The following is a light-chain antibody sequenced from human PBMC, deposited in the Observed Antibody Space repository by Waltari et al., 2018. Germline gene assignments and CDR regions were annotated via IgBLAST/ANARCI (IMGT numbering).Light chain of an antibody. Sequence: QSVLTQPPSVSGTPGQRVTISCSGGTSNIGSNSVNWYHQLPGTAPKLLIYTDNQRPSGVPDRLSASKSGTSASLAISGLQSEDEADYYCAAWDVSLNGPVFGGGTKLTVL. CDR3: AAWDVSLNGPV. CDR1: TSNIGSNS. CDR2: TDN. J-gene: IGLJ2*01. V-gene: IGLV1-44*01.